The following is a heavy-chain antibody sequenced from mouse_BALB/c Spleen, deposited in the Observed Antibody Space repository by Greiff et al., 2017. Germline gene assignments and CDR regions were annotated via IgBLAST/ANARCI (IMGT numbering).Heavy chain of an antibody. CDR3: ARSPDGNYVPYAMDY. CDR1: GYTFTSYW. Sequence: QVQLQQSGAELAKPGASVKMSCKASGYTFTSYWMHWVKQRPGQGLEWIGYINPSTGYTEYNQKFKDKATLTADKSSSTAYMQLSSLTSEDSAVYYCARSPDGNYVPYAMDYWGQGTSVTVSS. J-gene: IGHJ4*01. D-gene: IGHD2-1*01. V-gene: IGHV1-7*01. CDR2: INPSTGYT.